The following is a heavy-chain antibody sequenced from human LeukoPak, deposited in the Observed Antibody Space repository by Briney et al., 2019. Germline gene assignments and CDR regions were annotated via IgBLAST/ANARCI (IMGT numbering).Heavy chain of an antibody. CDR1: GYSISSGFY. CDR2: VYHGGSS. J-gene: IGHJ4*02. V-gene: IGHV4-38-2*02. Sequence: SETLPLTCTVSGYSISSGFYWGWIRQPPGKGLEWIGNVYHGGSSYYNPSLKSRITISVDTSKNQFSLNLYSVTAADTAVYYCARRVGSSDCFDYWGQGTLVTVSS. D-gene: IGHD6-6*01. CDR3: ARRVGSSDCFDY.